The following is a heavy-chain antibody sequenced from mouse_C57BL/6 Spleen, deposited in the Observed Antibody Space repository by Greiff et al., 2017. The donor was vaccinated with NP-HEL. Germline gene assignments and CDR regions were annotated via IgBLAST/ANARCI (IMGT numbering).Heavy chain of an antibody. J-gene: IGHJ2*01. CDR1: GYTFTNYW. CDR2: IDPNSGGT. V-gene: IGHV1-72*01. Sequence: QVQLKQPGAELVKPGASVKLSCKASGYTFTNYWMHWVKQRPGRGLEWIGRIDPNSGGTKYNEKFKSKATLTVDKPSSTADMQLSSLTSEDSAVYYCSRWGQLRPLDYWGQGPTLTVSS. CDR3: SRWGQLRPLDY. D-gene: IGHD3-2*02.